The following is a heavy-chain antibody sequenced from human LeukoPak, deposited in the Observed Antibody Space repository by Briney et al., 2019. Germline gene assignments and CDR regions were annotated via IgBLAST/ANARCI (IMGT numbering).Heavy chain of an antibody. CDR3: SGAPKVGPTVYAFDM. J-gene: IGHJ3*02. Sequence: ASVKVSCTVSGYTLTDLSMHWVRQAPGRGLEWLGGFDPQEGHTIYAQKFQGRVTMTEDTSTSTAYMELSSLRSEDTAVYFCSGAPKVGPTVYAFDMWGQGTMVTVSA. V-gene: IGHV1-24*01. CDR1: GYTLTDLS. CDR2: FDPQEGHT. D-gene: IGHD1-26*01.